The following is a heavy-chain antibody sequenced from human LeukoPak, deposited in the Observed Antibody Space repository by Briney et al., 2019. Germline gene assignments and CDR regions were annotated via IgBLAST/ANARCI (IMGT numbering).Heavy chain of an antibody. J-gene: IGHJ4*02. D-gene: IGHD3-22*01. CDR2: IYTSGST. CDR3: ARDRYYYDSSGYYYVDDYFDY. CDR1: GGSISSYY. Sequence: SETLSLTCTVSGGSISSYYWSWIRQPAGKGLEWIGRIYTSGSTNYNPSLKSRVTMSVDTSKNQFSLELSSVTAADTAVYYCARDRYYYDSSGYYYVDDYFDYWGQGTLVTVSS. V-gene: IGHV4-4*07.